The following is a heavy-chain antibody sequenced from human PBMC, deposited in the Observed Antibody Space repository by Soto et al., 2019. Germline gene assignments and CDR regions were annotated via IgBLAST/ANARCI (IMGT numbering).Heavy chain of an antibody. V-gene: IGHV4-61*01. CDR1: GGSVSSGSYY. Sequence: SKTLSLTCTVSGGSVSSGSYYWSWIRQPPGKGLEWIGYIYYSGSTNYNPSLKSRVTISVDTSKNQFSLKLSSVTAADTAVYYCARAVNTGYSYGSFPYWGQGTLVTVSS. D-gene: IGHD5-18*01. CDR2: IYYSGST. CDR3: ARAVNTGYSYGSFPY. J-gene: IGHJ4*02.